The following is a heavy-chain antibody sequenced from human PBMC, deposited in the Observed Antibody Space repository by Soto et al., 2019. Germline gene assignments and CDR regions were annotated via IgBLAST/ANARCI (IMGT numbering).Heavy chain of an antibody. CDR1: GGSISSSHYH. Sequence: QLQLQESGPGLVKPSETLSLICPVSGGSISSSHYHWGWVRQPPGEGLEWIASIHYSGSTHYNPPLNSRVTLSMDTSKSQFSRRLGSVTAADTAVYYCARADGFGVVTAFMDYWGQGTLVAVSS. J-gene: IGHJ4*02. D-gene: IGHD3-3*01. V-gene: IGHV4-39*01. CDR2: IHYSGST. CDR3: ARADGFGVVTAFMDY.